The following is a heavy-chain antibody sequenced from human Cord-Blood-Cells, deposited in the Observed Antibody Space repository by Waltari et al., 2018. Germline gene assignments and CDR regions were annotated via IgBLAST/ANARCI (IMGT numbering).Heavy chain of an antibody. V-gene: IGHV1-2*02. J-gene: IGHJ4*02. CDR1: GYIFTGYY. CDR2: INPNSGGT. D-gene: IGHD6-19*01. Sequence: QVQLVQSGTEEKKPGASVKVSCKASGYIFTGYYMHWVRQAPGQGLEWMGWINPNSGGTNYAQKFQGRGTMTRDTSISTAYMELSRLRSDDTAVYYCAMEAVAGTLVDYWGQGTLVTVSS. CDR3: AMEAVAGTLVDY.